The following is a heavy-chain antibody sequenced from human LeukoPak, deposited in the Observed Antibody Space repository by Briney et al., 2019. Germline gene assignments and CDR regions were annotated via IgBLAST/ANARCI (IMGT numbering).Heavy chain of an antibody. Sequence: GGSLCLSCAASGFTFSSYVMSCVRQAPGKGLEWVSAISAGGGSTYYADSVKGRFTISRDDSKNTLYLQMSSPRAEDTAVYYCAKSSYSTSSRWFDSWGQGTLVTVSS. CDR2: ISAGGGST. D-gene: IGHD6-6*01. CDR1: GFTFSSYV. J-gene: IGHJ5*01. V-gene: IGHV3-23*01. CDR3: AKSSYSTSSRWFDS.